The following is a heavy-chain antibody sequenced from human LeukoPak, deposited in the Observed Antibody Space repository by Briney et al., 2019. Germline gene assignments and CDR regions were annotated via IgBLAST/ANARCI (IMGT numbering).Heavy chain of an antibody. J-gene: IGHJ4*02. D-gene: IGHD1-26*01. Sequence: ASVKVSCKASGGTFISYAISWVRQAPGQGLEWMGGIIPIFGTANYAQKFQGRVTITADESTSTAYMELSSLRSEDTAVYYCAREVGAMGSSYFDYWGQGTLVTVSS. CDR3: AREVGAMGSSYFDY. CDR1: GGTFISYA. CDR2: IIPIFGTA. V-gene: IGHV1-69*13.